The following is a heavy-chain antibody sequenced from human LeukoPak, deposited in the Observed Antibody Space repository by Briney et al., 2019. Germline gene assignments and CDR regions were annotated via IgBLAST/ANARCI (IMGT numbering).Heavy chain of an antibody. CDR2: IYYSGST. CDR3: ASHQGIAAAGTPWFDP. CDR1: GGSISSSSYY. Sequence: PSETLSLTCTVSGGSISSSSYYWGWIRQPPGKGLEWIGSIYYSGSTYYNPSLKSRVTISVDTSKNQFSLKLSSVTAADTAVYYCASHQGIAAAGTPWFDPWGQGTLVTVSS. D-gene: IGHD6-13*01. J-gene: IGHJ5*02. V-gene: IGHV4-39*07.